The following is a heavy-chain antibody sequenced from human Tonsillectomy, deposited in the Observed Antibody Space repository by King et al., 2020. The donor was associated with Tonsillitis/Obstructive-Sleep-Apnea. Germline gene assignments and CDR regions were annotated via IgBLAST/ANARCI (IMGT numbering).Heavy chain of an antibody. D-gene: IGHD2/OR15-2a*01. V-gene: IGHV3-11*05. J-gene: IGHJ6*02. CDR2: ISGNSAVT. CDR1: GFSFSDYF. CDR3: ARDRRIYHNSLYGMGL. Sequence: VQLVESGGGLVKPGGSLRLSCETFGFSFSDYFMSWVRQTPVKGLEWVSHISGNSAVTLYADSVRGRFTVSRNNAKNSMYLQMDSLTAEDTAVYYCARDRRIYHNSLYGMGLWGQGTTVTVSS.